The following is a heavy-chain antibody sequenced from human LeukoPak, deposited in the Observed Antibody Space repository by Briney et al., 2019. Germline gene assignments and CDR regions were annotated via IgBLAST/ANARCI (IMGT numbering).Heavy chain of an antibody. CDR1: GFTFSDYY. V-gene: IGHV3-11*05. J-gene: IGHJ4*02. Sequence: GGSLRLSCAASGFTFSDYYMSWIRQAPGKGLEWISSISSTTRYTNYADSLKGRFTISRDNAKNSLYLQMNSLRAEDTAVYFCARDPRYGGNSEGFDYWGQGTLVTVSS. D-gene: IGHD4-23*01. CDR2: ISSTTRYT. CDR3: ARDPRYGGNSEGFDY.